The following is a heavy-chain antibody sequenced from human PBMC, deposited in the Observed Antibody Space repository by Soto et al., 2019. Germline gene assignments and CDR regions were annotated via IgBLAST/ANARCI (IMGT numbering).Heavy chain of an antibody. CDR2: VIGTGIDT. Sequence: EVQLLESGGGLVQPGGSLRLSCAASGFTFTNYAMNWVRHSPGKGLEWVASVIGTGIDTYHAASVKGLFTISRDNSRNTMYLEMNRLRAEDTAMYHCANASRGQCIGAHCYALDFWGQGILVTVS. J-gene: IGHJ4*02. CDR3: ANASRGQCIGAHCYALDF. CDR1: GFTFTNYA. V-gene: IGHV3-23*01. D-gene: IGHD2-15*01.